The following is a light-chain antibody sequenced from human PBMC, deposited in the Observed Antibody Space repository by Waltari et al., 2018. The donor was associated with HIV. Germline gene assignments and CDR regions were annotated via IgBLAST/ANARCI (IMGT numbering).Light chain of an antibody. CDR2: EGS. J-gene: IGLJ2*01. CDR1: SSDVGRYNL. CDR3: CSYAGSSTFV. Sequence: QSALTQPASVSGSPGQSTTLSRTGTSSDVGRYNLVPWYQQHPGKAPKLMIYEGSKRPSGVSNRFSGSKSGNTASLTISGLQAEDEADYYCCSYAGSSTFVFGGGTKLTVL. V-gene: IGLV2-23*03.